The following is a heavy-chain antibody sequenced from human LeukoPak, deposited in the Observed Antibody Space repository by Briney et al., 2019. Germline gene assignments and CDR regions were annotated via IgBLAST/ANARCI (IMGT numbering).Heavy chain of an antibody. D-gene: IGHD3-3*01. J-gene: IGHJ4*02. CDR2: ISYDGSDE. V-gene: IGHV3-30*04. CDR1: GLAFSSYS. Sequence: GGSLRLSCVASGLAFSSYSMHWVRQAPGKGLEWVGVISYDGSDEYYTDSVKGRFTISRDNSKNTVYLQMNSLRADDTAVYYCARDFTPEWFDIHWGQGTLVTVS. CDR3: ARDFTPEWFDIH.